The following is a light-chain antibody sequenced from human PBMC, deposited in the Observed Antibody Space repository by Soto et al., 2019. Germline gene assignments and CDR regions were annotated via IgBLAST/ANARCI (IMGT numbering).Light chain of an antibody. CDR1: QSISSY. CDR2: AAS. J-gene: IGKJ1*01. CDR3: QQYGSSFMT. V-gene: IGKV1-39*01. Sequence: SPSSLSASVGDSVTIPCRTRQSISSYLDWYQQKPGKAPKLLIYAASSMPSGVPSRFSGSGSGTDFTLTISRLEPEDFAGYYCQQYGSSFMTFGQGTKVDIK.